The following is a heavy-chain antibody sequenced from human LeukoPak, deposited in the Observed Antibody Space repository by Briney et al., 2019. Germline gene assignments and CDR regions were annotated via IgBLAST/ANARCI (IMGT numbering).Heavy chain of an antibody. CDR3: ARAHVVGATNDY. CDR1: GYTFTRFY. V-gene: IGHV1-46*01. J-gene: IGHJ4*02. D-gene: IGHD1-26*01. CDR2: INPNGNTP. Sequence: GASVKVSCKASGYTFTRFYLYWLRQAPGQGLEWMGTINPNGNTPRYAQKFQGRVTMTKDTSTSTVYLELTSLRSDDTAVYYCARAHVVGATNDYWGQGTLVTVSS.